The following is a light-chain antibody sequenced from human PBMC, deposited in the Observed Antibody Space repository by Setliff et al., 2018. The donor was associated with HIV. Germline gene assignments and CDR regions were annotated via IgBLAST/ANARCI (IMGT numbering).Light chain of an antibody. CDR1: SGDVGGYNY. V-gene: IGLV2-8*01. CDR2: EVT. Sequence: QSALTQPPSASGSPGQSVTISCTGTSGDVGGYNYVSWYQQYPGKASKLLIHEVTKRPSGVPDRFSGSKSGNTASLTVSGLQAEDEADYYCSSYAGNKGDVFGTGTKVTVL. J-gene: IGLJ1*01. CDR3: SSYAGNKGDV.